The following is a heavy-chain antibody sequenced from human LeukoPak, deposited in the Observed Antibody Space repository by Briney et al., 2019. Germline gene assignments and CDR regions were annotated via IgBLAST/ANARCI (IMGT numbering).Heavy chain of an antibody. CDR2: IYYSGST. CDR3: ARGGGEPLYCSGGSCYRPYNWFDP. Sequence: PSETLSLTCTVSGGSISSYYWSWIRQPPGKGLEWIGDIYYSGSTNYNPSLKSRVTISVDTSKNQFSLKLSSVTAADTAVYYCARGGGEPLYCSGGSCYRPYNWFDPWGQGTLVTVSS. CDR1: GGSISSYY. D-gene: IGHD2-15*01. J-gene: IGHJ5*02. V-gene: IGHV4-59*01.